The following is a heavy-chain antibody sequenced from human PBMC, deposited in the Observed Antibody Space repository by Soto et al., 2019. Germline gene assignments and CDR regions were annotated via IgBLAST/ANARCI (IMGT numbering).Heavy chain of an antibody. Sequence: SETLSLTCTVSGGSISSYYWSWIRQPPGKGLEWIGYIYYSGSTNYNPSLKSRVTISVDTSKNQFSLKLSSVTAADTAVYYCARDSGPVFGNNWFDPWGQGTLVTVSS. CDR3: ARDSGPVFGNNWFDP. D-gene: IGHD3-3*01. CDR2: IYYSGST. V-gene: IGHV4-59*01. J-gene: IGHJ5*02. CDR1: GGSISSYY.